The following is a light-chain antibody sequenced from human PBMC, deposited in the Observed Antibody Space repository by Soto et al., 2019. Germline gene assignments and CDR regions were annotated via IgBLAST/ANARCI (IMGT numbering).Light chain of an antibody. CDR2: DVS. CDR1: SSDVGGYNY. V-gene: IGLV2-14*01. CDR3: SSYTGSSTPLV. Sequence: QSALTQPASVSGSPGQSITISCTGTSSDVGGYNYVSWYPQHPGKAPKLMIYDVSNRPSGVSNRFSGSKSGNTASLTISGLQAEDEADYYCSSYTGSSTPLVFGGGTKLTVL. J-gene: IGLJ2*01.